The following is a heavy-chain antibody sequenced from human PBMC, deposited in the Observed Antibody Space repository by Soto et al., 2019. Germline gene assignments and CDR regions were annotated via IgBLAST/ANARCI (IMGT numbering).Heavy chain of an antibody. V-gene: IGHV3-48*01. CDR1: GFTFSSYS. Sequence: PGGSLRLSCAASGFTFSSYSMNWVRQAPGKGLEWVSYISSSSSTIYYADSVKGRFTISRDNAKNSLYLQMNSLRAEDTAVYYCVRVASPSYYYGSGLWWFDPWGQGTLVTVSS. D-gene: IGHD3-10*01. CDR2: ISSSSSTI. J-gene: IGHJ5*02. CDR3: VRVASPSYYYGSGLWWFDP.